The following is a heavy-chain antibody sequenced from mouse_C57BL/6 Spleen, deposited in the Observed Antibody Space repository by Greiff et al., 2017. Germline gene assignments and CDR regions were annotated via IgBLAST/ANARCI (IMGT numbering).Heavy chain of an antibody. J-gene: IGHJ2*01. CDR2: INPNNGGT. CDR3: AKGHYGRSFDY. V-gene: IGHV1-26*01. D-gene: IGHD1-1*01. Sequence: EVQLHQSGPELVKPGASVKISCKASGYTFTDYYMNWVKQSHGKSLEWIGDINPNNGGTSYNQKFKGKATLTVDKSSSTAYMELRSLTSEDSAVYYCAKGHYGRSFDYWGQGTTLTVSS. CDR1: GYTFTDYY.